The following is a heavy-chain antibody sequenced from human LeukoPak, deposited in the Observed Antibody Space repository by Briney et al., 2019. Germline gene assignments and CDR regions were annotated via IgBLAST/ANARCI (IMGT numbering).Heavy chain of an antibody. CDR3: ARHSSPHAGSSSWYDF. J-gene: IGHJ5*01. V-gene: IGHV4-39*01. CDR2: IYYSRNT. D-gene: IGHD2-15*01. CDR1: GGSISSSTYH. Sequence: SETLSLTCTVSGGSISSSTYHWGWIRQPPGKGLEWIGSIYYSRNTYYNPSLKSRVTISVDTSKNQFSVKLSSVTAADTAVYYCARHSSPHAGSSSWYDFWGQGTLVTVSS.